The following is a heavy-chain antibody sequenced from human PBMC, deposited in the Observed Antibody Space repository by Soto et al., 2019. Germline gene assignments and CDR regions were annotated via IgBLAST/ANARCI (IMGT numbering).Heavy chain of an antibody. Sequence: NPSETLSLTCAVYGGSFSGYCWSWIRQPPGKGLEWIGEINHSGSTNYNPSLKSRVTISVDTSKNQFSLKLSSVTAADTAVYYCAREGITIFGVVIYDWFDPWGQGTLVTVSS. CDR3: AREGITIFGVVIYDWFDP. J-gene: IGHJ5*02. V-gene: IGHV4-34*01. CDR1: GGSFSGYC. CDR2: INHSGST. D-gene: IGHD3-3*01.